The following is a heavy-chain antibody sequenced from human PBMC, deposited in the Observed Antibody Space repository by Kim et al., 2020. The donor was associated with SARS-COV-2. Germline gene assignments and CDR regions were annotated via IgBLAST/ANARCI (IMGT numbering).Heavy chain of an antibody. V-gene: IGHV3-74*01. CDR2: ISSDGITK. D-gene: IGHD3-22*01. Sequence: GGSLRLSCAASGFTFNSYWMHWVRQVPGKGLVWVSRISSDGITKSYADTVKGRFTISRDNAKNTLYLQMNSLRAEDTAVYYCARRYYYDSSGYYAFDIWGKGTMVTGSS. CDR1: GFTFNSYW. J-gene: IGHJ3*02. CDR3: ARRYYYDSSGYYAFDI.